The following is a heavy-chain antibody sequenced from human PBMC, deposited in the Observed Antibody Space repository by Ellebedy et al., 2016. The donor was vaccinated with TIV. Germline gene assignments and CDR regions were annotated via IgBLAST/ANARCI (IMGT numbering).Heavy chain of an antibody. CDR3: ARFGDYGYEIAEYFQH. Sequence: GESLKISCKGSGYRFTSYWIGWVRQMPGKGLEWMGIINSGDSETRYSPSFQGQVTISADKSTSTAYLQWSSLKASDTAMYYCARFGDYGYEIAEYFQHWGRGTLVTVSS. J-gene: IGHJ1*01. CDR1: GYRFTSYW. CDR2: INSGDSET. V-gene: IGHV5-51*01. D-gene: IGHD5-12*01.